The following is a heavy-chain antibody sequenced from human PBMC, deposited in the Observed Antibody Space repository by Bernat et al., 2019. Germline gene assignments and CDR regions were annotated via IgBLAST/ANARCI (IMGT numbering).Heavy chain of an antibody. V-gene: IGHV1-3*01. CDR2: INAGNGNT. J-gene: IGHJ6*02. Sequence: QVQLVQSGAEVKKPGSSVKVSCKASGGTFSSYAISWVRQAPGQGLEWMGWINAGNGNTKYSQKFQGRVTITRDTSASTAYMELSSLRSEDTAVYYCARGGDTGQVRGVISYYYYGMDVWGQGTTVTVSS. D-gene: IGHD3-10*01. CDR1: GGTFSSYA. CDR3: ARGGDTGQVRGVISYYYYGMDV.